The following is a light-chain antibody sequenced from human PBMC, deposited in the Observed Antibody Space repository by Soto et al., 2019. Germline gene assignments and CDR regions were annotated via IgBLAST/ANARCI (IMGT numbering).Light chain of an antibody. CDR2: END. V-gene: IGLV1-51*02. Sequence: SVLTQPPSVSAAPGQKVTMSFSGGSSNIGNYYVSWHQQLPGTAPKLLIYENDKRPSGIPDRFSGSKSGTSATLGITGLQTGDEADYYCGTWDSSLSIFVFGTGTKVTVL. CDR3: GTWDSSLSIFV. CDR1: SSNIGNYY. J-gene: IGLJ1*01.